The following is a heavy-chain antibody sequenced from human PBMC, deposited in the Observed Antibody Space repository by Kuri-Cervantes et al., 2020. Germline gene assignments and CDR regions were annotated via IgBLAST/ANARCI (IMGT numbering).Heavy chain of an antibody. J-gene: IGHJ3*02. Sequence: SETLSLTCAVYGGSFSGYYWSWIRQPPGKGLEWIGEINHSGSTNYNPSLKSRVTISVDTSKNQFSLKLSSVTAADTAVYYCARGWELLMWVDDAFDIWGQGTMVTVSS. V-gene: IGHV4-34*01. D-gene: IGHD1-26*01. CDR1: GGSFSGYY. CDR2: INHSGST. CDR3: ARGWELLMWVDDAFDI.